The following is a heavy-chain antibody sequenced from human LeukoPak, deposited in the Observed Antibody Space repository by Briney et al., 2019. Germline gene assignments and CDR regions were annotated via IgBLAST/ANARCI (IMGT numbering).Heavy chain of an antibody. V-gene: IGHV3-23*01. Sequence: PGGSLRLSCAASGFTLSGYAMTWVRQAPGKGLEWVSIITYSGDVTHYADSVKGRFTISRDNSKNTLYLQMDSLRVEDTAVYYCAKTGISGWYFDYWGQGTPVTVSS. CDR3: AKTGISGWYFDY. CDR1: GFTLSGYA. J-gene: IGHJ4*02. CDR2: ITYSGDVT. D-gene: IGHD6-19*01.